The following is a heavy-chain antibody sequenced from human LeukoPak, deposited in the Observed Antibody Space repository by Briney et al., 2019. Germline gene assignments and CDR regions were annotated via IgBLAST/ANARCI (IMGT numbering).Heavy chain of an antibody. V-gene: IGHV3-23*01. CDR2: VSETASHT. J-gene: IGHJ4*02. Sequence: GGSLRLSCAASGFSFSSFAMGWVRQAPGKGLEWVSTVSETASHTYYADSVKGRFTMSRDNSKNTLYLQMNSLRAEDTAVYYCAKEGRPNSGGGYYDYWGQGTLVTVSS. CDR1: GFSFSSFA. D-gene: IGHD3-22*01. CDR3: AKEGRPNSGGGYYDY.